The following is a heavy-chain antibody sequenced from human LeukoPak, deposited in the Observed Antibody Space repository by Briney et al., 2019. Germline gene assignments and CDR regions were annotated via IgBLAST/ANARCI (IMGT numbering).Heavy chain of an antibody. V-gene: IGHV3-23*01. Sequence: HPGGSLRLSCAASGVTLSSYAMNWVRQGPGKGLEWVSAINPGGGSTYYADSVKGRFTISRDNSKNTLYLQMNSLRAEDTAVYYCAKAGGNSFFDYWGQGTLVTVSS. J-gene: IGHJ4*02. CDR3: AKAGGNSFFDY. CDR1: GVTLSSYA. D-gene: IGHD1-7*01. CDR2: INPGGGST.